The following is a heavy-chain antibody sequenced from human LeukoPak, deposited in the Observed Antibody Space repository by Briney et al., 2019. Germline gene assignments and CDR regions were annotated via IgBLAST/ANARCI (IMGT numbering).Heavy chain of an antibody. CDR1: GFTFDDYA. Sequence: GGSLRLSCAASGFTFDDYAVHWVRQAPGKGLEWVSLISGDGGSAYYADSVKGRFTISRDNSKNSLYLQMNSLRTEDTALYYCAKESGYDSSGYDYWGQGTLVTVSS. J-gene: IGHJ4*02. V-gene: IGHV3-43*02. CDR3: AKESGYDSSGYDY. D-gene: IGHD3-22*01. CDR2: ISGDGGSA.